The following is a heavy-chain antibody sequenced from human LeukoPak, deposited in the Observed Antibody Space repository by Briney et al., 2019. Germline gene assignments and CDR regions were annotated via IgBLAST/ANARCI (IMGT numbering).Heavy chain of an antibody. D-gene: IGHD1-26*01. V-gene: IGHV1-8*01. CDR3: ARSSVGARRRIDY. J-gene: IGHJ4*02. Sequence: ASVKVSCKASGYTFTSYDINWVRQATGQGLEWMGWMNPNSGNTGYAQNFQGRVTMTRSASINTAHMELSSLTSDDTAVYYCARSSVGARRRIDYWGQGTLVTVSS. CDR1: GYTFTSYD. CDR2: MNPNSGNT.